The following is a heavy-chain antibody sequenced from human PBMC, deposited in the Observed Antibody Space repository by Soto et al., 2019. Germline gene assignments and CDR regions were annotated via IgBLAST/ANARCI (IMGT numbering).Heavy chain of an antibody. D-gene: IGHD6-13*01. Sequence: SETLSLTCTVSGGSISSGVYYWNWIRQHPGKGLEWIGYIYYSGSTYYNPSLKSRVAISVDTSKNHFSLKLSFVTAADTAVYYCARCEQLLHGWFDPWGQGTLVTVSS. V-gene: IGHV4-31*03. CDR2: IYYSGST. CDR3: ARCEQLLHGWFDP. CDR1: GGSISSGVYY. J-gene: IGHJ5*02.